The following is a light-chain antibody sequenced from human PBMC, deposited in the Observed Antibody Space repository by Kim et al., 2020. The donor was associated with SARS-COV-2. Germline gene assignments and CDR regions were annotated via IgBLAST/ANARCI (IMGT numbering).Light chain of an antibody. CDR3: QSYDDSLSVSV. CDR1: SSNIGAGFA. V-gene: IGLV1-40*01. J-gene: IGLJ2*01. CDR2: NND. Sequence: QSVLTQPPSVSGAPGQRVTISCTGSSSNIGAGFAVHWYQQLPGAPPKLLIYNNDNRPSGVPDRFSGSRSGASASLTITGLQAEDEADYVCQSYDDSLSVSVFGGGTQLTVL.